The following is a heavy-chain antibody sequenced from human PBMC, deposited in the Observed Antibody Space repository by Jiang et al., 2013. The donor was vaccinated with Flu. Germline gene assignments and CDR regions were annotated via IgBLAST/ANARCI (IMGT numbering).Heavy chain of an antibody. D-gene: IGHD1-26*01. CDR2: IYPADSDT. CDR3: ARCGWDEYYFDY. CDR1: GYSFTRNW. Sequence: GAEVKKPGESLKISCKGSGYSFTRNWIGWVRQMPGKGLEWMGIIYPADSDTRYSPSFQGQVTISADKSMNTAYLQWSSLKASDSAMYYCARCGWDEYYFDYWGRGTRGHRLL. J-gene: IGHJ4*01. V-gene: IGHV5-51*01.